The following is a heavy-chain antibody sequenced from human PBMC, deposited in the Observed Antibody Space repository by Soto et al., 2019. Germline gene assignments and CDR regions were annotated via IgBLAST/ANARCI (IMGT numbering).Heavy chain of an antibody. Sequence: ASVKVSCKASGYTFTSYAMHWVRQAPGQRLEWMGWINAGNGNTKYSQKFQGRVTITRDTSASTAYMELSSLRSEDTAVYYCASDWVVVPAASANNWFDPWGQGTLVTVSS. J-gene: IGHJ5*02. D-gene: IGHD2-2*01. CDR3: ASDWVVVPAASANNWFDP. CDR1: GYTFTSYA. CDR2: INAGNGNT. V-gene: IGHV1-3*01.